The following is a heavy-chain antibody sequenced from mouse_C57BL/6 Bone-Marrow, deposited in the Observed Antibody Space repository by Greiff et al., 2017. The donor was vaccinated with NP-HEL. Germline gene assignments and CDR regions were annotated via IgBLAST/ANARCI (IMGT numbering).Heavy chain of an antibody. CDR3: ARQGDYGSSSWYFDV. CDR1: GFTFSDYY. Sequence: EVQGVESGGGLVQPGGSLKLSCAASGFTFSDYYMYWVRQTPEKRLEWVAYISNGGGSTYYPDTVKGRFTISRDNAKNTLYLQMSRLKSEDTAMYYCARQGDYGSSSWYFDVWGTGTTVTVSS. D-gene: IGHD1-1*01. V-gene: IGHV5-12*01. J-gene: IGHJ1*03. CDR2: ISNGGGST.